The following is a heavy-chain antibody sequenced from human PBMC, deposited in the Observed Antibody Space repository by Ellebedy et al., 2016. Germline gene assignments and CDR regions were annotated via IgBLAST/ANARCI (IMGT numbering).Heavy chain of an antibody. CDR3: AKGKWLVFGPDAFDI. J-gene: IGHJ3*02. Sequence: ASVKVSCKASGYTFTGYYMHWVRQAPGQGLEWMGWINPNSGGTNYAQKFQGWVTMTRDTSISTAYMELSRLRSDDTAVYYCAKGKWLVFGPDAFDIWGQGTMVTVSS. D-gene: IGHD6-19*01. CDR2: INPNSGGT. CDR1: GYTFTGYY. V-gene: IGHV1-2*04.